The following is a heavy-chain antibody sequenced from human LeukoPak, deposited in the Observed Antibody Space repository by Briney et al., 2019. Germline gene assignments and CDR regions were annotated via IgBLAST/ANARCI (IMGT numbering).Heavy chain of an antibody. D-gene: IGHD6-6*01. CDR2: IYHSGST. J-gene: IGHJ6*03. V-gene: IGHV4-59*12. CDR3: ARDVLSYMDV. Sequence: SETLSLTCTVSGGSISSYYWSWIRQPPGKGLEWIGYIYHSGSTYYNPSLKSRVTISVDRSKNQFSLKLSSVTAADTAVYYCARDVLSYMDVWGKGTTVTVSS. CDR1: GGSISSYY.